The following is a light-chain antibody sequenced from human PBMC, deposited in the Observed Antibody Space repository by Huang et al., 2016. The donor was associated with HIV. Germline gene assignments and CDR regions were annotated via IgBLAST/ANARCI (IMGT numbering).Light chain of an antibody. V-gene: IGKV3-15*01. CDR3: QQYDDWPLT. CDR2: SVS. J-gene: IGKJ4*01. CDR1: QSVNGN. Sequence: EIVMAQSPAILSVSPGERATLACRASQSVNGNLAWYQHKPGQAPRILMYSVSTRATGVPARFSGSGSGTDFTLTISGLQSEDLGIYFCQQYDDWPLTFGGGTQVEIK.